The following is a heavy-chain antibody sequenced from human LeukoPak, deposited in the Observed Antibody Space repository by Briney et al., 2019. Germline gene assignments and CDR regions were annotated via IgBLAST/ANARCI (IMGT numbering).Heavy chain of an antibody. D-gene: IGHD3-10*01. CDR2: ISSSSYI. CDR3: ARDKALMVRGSFDY. V-gene: IGHV3-21*01. Sequence: PGGSLRLSCAASGITFSSYMLTWVRQAPGKGLEWVSSISSSSYIYYADSVKGRFTISRDNAKNSLYLQMNSLRAEDTAVYYCARDKALMVRGSFDYWGQGTLVTVSS. CDR1: GITFSSYM. J-gene: IGHJ4*02.